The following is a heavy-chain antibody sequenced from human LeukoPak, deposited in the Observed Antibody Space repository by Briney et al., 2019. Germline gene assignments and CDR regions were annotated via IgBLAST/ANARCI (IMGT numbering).Heavy chain of an antibody. J-gene: IGHJ3*02. V-gene: IGHV4-34*01. CDR1: GGSFSGYY. CDR3: AREGIVVVPAAMLDAFDI. D-gene: IGHD2-2*01. CDR2: INHSGST. Sequence: PSETLSLTCAVHGGSFSGYYWSWIRQPPGKGLDSIGEINHSGSTNYNPSLKSRVTISVDTSKNQFSLKLSSVTAADTAVYYCAREGIVVVPAAMLDAFDIWGQGTMVTVSS.